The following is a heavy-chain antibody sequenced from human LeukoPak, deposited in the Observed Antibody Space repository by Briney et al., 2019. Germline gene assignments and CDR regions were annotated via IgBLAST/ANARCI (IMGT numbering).Heavy chain of an antibody. Sequence: GGSLRLSCAASGFTFSSYAMHWVRQAPGQGLEWVSYISSSGSILSYADSVKGRFTISRDNAKNSLSLQMNSLRGEDTAVYYCARGLSSGWDFDYWGQGTLVTVSS. D-gene: IGHD6-19*01. CDR2: ISSSGSIL. J-gene: IGHJ4*02. CDR1: GFTFSSYA. V-gene: IGHV3-48*01. CDR3: ARGLSSGWDFDY.